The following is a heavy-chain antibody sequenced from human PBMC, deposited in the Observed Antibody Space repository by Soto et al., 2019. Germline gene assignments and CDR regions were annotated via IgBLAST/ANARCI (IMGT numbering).Heavy chain of an antibody. CDR1: GYTFTTFW. Sequence: SLKISCLGSGYTFTTFWIGWVRQMPGEGLEWMGIIYPGDSDVRYSPSFQGQVTISVDKSISTAYLQWSSLKASDSAMYYCARGYCTTSICDPWFDPWGQGTLVTVSS. CDR3: ARGYCTTSICDPWFDP. D-gene: IGHD2-8*01. V-gene: IGHV5-51*01. CDR2: IYPGDSDV. J-gene: IGHJ5*02.